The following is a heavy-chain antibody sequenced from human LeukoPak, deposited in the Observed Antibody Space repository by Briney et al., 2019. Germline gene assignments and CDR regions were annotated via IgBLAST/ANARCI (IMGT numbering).Heavy chain of an antibody. CDR2: IYPSDSDT. CDR1: GYSFTNYW. Sequence: GESLKISCKGSGYSFTNYWIGWVRQMPGKGLEWMGIIYPSDSDTRYSPSFQGQVTISVGKSISTAYLQWSSLKASDTAIYYCARHVGSSGWYVWGQGTLVTVSP. J-gene: IGHJ4*02. CDR3: ARHVGSSGWYV. V-gene: IGHV5-51*01. D-gene: IGHD6-19*01.